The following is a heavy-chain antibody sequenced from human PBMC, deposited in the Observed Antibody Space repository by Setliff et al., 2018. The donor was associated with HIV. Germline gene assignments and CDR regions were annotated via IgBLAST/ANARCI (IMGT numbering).Heavy chain of an antibody. Sequence: SVKVSCKTSGGTSSSYAISWVRQAPGQGLEWMGGIIPIFGTPNYAQKFQGRVTITADESTSTAYIELSSLSSEDTAVYYCARDSVSGYYYADYWGQGTQVTVSS. J-gene: IGHJ4*02. CDR1: GGTSSSYA. CDR2: IIPIFGTP. CDR3: ARDSVSGYYYADY. V-gene: IGHV1-69*13. D-gene: IGHD3-22*01.